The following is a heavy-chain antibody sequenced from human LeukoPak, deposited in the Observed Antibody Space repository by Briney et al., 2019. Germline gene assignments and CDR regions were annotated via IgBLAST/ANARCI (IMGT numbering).Heavy chain of an antibody. CDR2: ISSSSGHI. Sequence: PSETLSLTCAVSGGSISSSNWWSWVRQAPGKGLEWVSSISSSSGHIYYADSVKGRFTISRDNAKNSLYLQMNSLRAEDTAVYYCARDSGVSITMIVVWGQGTLVTVSS. J-gene: IGHJ4*02. D-gene: IGHD3-22*01. CDR3: ARDSGVSITMIVV. CDR1: GGSISSSN. V-gene: IGHV3-21*01.